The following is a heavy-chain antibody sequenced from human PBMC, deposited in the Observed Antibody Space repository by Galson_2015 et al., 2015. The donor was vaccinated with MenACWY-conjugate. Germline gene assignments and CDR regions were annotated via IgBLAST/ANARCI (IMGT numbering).Heavy chain of an antibody. V-gene: IGHV4-34*01. D-gene: IGHD3-3*01. CDR2: IQQRGTT. CDR3: ARGRQQYSFWRGSKHNWFDP. Sequence: ETLSLTCALSGYSFSGHYWTWLRQSPGRGLEWIGAIQQRGTTNYRPSLQSRVTISIDLSNHPFSLRLNTVTAADTAVYYCARGRQQYSFWRGSKHNWFDPWGQGIQAIVSS. J-gene: IGHJ5*02. CDR1: GYSFSGHY.